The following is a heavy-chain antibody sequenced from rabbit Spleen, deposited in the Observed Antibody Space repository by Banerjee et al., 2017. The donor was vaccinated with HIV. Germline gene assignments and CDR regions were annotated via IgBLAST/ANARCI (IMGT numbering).Heavy chain of an antibody. D-gene: IGHD1-1*01. J-gene: IGHJ4*01. CDR3: ARDLVAIIGWNFNL. CDR1: GVSLNDKDV. V-gene: IGHV1S45*01. Sequence: QEQLEESGGGLVKSEGSLTLTCKASGVSLNDKDVMGWVRQAPGKGLEWIACINIVTGKSGYASWAKGRFTMSRTSSTTVTLQMTSLTAADTATYFCARDLVAIIGWNFNLWGPGPLVTVS. CDR2: INIVTGKS.